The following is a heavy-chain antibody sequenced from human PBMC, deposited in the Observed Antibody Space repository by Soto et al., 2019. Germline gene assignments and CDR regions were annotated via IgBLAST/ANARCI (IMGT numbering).Heavy chain of an antibody. CDR1: GGTFSSYA. D-gene: IGHD2-2*01. V-gene: IGHV1-69*13. CDR3: ARLVSDYYYGMDV. Sequence: SVKFSCKASGGTFSSYAISWVRQAPGQGLEWMGGIIPIFGTANYAQKFQGRVTITADESTSTAYMELSSLRSEDTAVYYCARLVSDYYYGMDVWGQGTTVTVSS. J-gene: IGHJ6*02. CDR2: IIPIFGTA.